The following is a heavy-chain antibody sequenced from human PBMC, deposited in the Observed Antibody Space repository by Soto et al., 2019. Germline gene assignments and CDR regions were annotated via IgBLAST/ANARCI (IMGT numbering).Heavy chain of an antibody. CDR2: ISGSGGST. J-gene: IGHJ4*02. CDR3: AKSRWSSCYDY. Sequence: GGSLRLSCAASGFTFSSYAMSWVRQAPGKGLEWVSAISGSGGSTYSADSVKARFTISRGNSKNTLYLQKNSLRAEDTAVYYCAKSRWSSCYDYWGQGTLVTVSS. D-gene: IGHD2-15*01. CDR1: GFTFSSYA. V-gene: IGHV3-23*01.